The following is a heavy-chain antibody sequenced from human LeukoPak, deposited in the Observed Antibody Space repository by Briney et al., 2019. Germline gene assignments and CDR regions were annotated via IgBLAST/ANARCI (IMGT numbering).Heavy chain of an antibody. J-gene: IGHJ4*02. CDR1: GGSFSGYY. D-gene: IGHD3-10*01. CDR2: INHSGST. V-gene: IGHV4-34*01. Sequence: ASQSLSLACSVDGGSFSGYYWSWIRQPPGKGLEWIGEINHSGSTNYNPSLKSRVTISVDTSKNQFSLKLSSVTAADTAVYYCARRYYYGSGSLGYWGQGTLVTVSS. CDR3: ARRYYYGSGSLGY.